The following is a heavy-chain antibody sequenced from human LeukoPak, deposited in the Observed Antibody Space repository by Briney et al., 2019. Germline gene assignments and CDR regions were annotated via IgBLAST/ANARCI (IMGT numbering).Heavy chain of an antibody. V-gene: IGHV3-48*04. Sequence: GGSLRLSCAASGFAFSSYSMNWVRQAPGKGLEWVSYISSSSSTIYYADSVKGRFTISRDNAKNSLYLQMNSLRAEDTAVYYCARVRTYSSSWYDYWGQGTLVTVSS. J-gene: IGHJ4*02. CDR2: ISSSSSTI. CDR1: GFAFSSYS. CDR3: ARVRTYSSSWYDY. D-gene: IGHD6-13*01.